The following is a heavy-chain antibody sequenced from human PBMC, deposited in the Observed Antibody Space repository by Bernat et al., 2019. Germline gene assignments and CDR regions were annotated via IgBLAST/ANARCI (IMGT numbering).Heavy chain of an antibody. V-gene: IGHV4-34*01. Sequence: QVQLQQWGAGLLKPSETLSLTCAVYGGSFSGYYWSWIRQPPGKGLEWIGEINHSGSTNYNPSLKSRVTISVDTSKNQCSLKLSSVTAADTAVYYCARSRAGPRTPIVVVPAAMSIDYWGQGTLLTPST. CDR3: ARSRAGPRTPIVVVPAAMSIDY. CDR2: INHSGST. J-gene: IGHJ4*02. D-gene: IGHD2-2*01. CDR1: GGSFSGYY.